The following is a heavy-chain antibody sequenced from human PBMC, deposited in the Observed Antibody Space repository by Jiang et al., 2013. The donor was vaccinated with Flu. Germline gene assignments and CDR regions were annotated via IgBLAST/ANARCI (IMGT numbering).Heavy chain of an antibody. CDR3: ARARPEGVVVTAIPDAFDI. V-gene: IGHV2-26*01. CDR2: IFSNDEK. D-gene: IGHD2-21*02. CDR1: GFSLSNARMG. Sequence: KPTQTLTLTCTVSGFSLSNARMGVSWIRQPPGKALEWLAHIFSNDEKSYSTSLKSRLTISKDTSKSQVVLTMTNMDPVDTATYYCARARPEGVVVTAIPDAFDIWGQGQWSPSLQ. J-gene: IGHJ3*02.